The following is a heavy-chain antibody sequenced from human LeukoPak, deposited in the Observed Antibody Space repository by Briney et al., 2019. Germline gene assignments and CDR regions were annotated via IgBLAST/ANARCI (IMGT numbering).Heavy chain of an antibody. Sequence: GGSLRLSCAASGFTFSSYWMSWVRQAPGKGLEWVANIKQDGSEKYYVDSVKGRFTISRDNAKDSLYLQMNGLRAEDTAVYFCVRDRGYSTFDYWGQGTLVTVSP. D-gene: IGHD3-22*01. J-gene: IGHJ4*02. CDR3: VRDRGYSTFDY. V-gene: IGHV3-7*03. CDR2: IKQDGSEK. CDR1: GFTFSSYW.